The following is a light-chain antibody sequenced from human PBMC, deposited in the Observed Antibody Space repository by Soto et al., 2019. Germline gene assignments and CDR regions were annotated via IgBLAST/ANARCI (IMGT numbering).Light chain of an antibody. CDR2: EVF. CDR3: SSYTTNNAHV. V-gene: IGLV2-14*01. CDR1: SNDIGAFDY. Sequence: QSVLTQPASVSASPGQSISISCTGTSNDIGAFDYVSWYQQHPGKAPKLIIFEVFNRPSGVSTRFSGSKSGSTASLTISGLQAEDEADYFCSSYTTNNAHVFGGGPSSPS. J-gene: IGLJ2*01.